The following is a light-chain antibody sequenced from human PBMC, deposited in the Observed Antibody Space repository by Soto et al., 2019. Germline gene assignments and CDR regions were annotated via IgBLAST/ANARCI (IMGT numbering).Light chain of an antibody. CDR1: HSLMYSDGISY. Sequence: DVVMTQSPLSLPVTLGQPASISCRSSHSLMYSDGISYLSWFQQRPGQSPRRLIYKASNRDSGVPDRFSGSGSGTDFTLKISRVEADDVGVYYCMQGTHWPPGTLGQGTKLEIK. V-gene: IGKV2-30*01. CDR2: KAS. J-gene: IGKJ2*01. CDR3: MQGTHWPPGT.